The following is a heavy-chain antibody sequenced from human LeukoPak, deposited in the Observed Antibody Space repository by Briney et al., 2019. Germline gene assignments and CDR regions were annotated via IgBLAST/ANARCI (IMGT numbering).Heavy chain of an antibody. Sequence: PGGSLRLSCAASGFTFSSYAMSWVRQAPGKGLEWVSAISGSGGSTYYADSVKGRFTISRDNSKNTLYLQMNSLRAEDTAVYYCAREMGGDSSGPLGAFDIWGQGTMVTVSS. CDR3: AREMGGDSSGPLGAFDI. J-gene: IGHJ3*02. CDR2: ISGSGGST. CDR1: GFTFSSYA. D-gene: IGHD3-22*01. V-gene: IGHV3-23*01.